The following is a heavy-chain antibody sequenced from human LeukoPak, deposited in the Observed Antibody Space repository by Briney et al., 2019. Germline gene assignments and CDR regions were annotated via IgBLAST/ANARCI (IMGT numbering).Heavy chain of an antibody. V-gene: IGHV3-23*01. CDR1: GFTFSSYA. Sequence: PGGSLRLSCAASGFTFSSYAMSWVRQAPGKGLEWVSAISGSGGSTYYADSVKGRFTISRDNSKNTLYLQMNSLRAEDTAVYYCARDMAGTGTFDYWGQGTLVTVSS. D-gene: IGHD6-19*01. CDR3: ARDMAGTGTFDY. J-gene: IGHJ4*02. CDR2: ISGSGGST.